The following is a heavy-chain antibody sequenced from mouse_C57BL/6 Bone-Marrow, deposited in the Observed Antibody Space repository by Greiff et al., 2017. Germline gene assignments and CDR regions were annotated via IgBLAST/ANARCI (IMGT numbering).Heavy chain of an antibody. CDR2: INPGSGGT. J-gene: IGHJ4*01. D-gene: IGHD1-1*01. Sequence: QVQLQQSGAELVRPGTSVKVSCKASGYAFTNYLIEWVKQRPGQGLEWIGVINPGSGGTNYNEKFKGKATLTADKSSSTAYLQLSSLTSEDSAVYFCARPPLYYGSSSRAMDYWGQGTSGTVSS. V-gene: IGHV1-54*01. CDR1: GYAFTNYL. CDR3: ARPPLYYGSSSRAMDY.